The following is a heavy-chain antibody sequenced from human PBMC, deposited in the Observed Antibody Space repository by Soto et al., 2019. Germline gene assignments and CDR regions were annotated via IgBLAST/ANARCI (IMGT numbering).Heavy chain of an antibody. J-gene: IGHJ4*02. CDR1: GGSISSSDYY. V-gene: IGHV4-31*03. CDR3: SREGYYNNSSGRIDY. D-gene: IGHD3-22*01. Sequence: QVQLQESGPGLVKPSQTLSLSCTVSGGSISSSDYYWSWIRQHPGKGLEWIGYISYSGSTYYTPSLRSRVAISVDTSKNQFSLRLSSVTAADTAVYYCSREGYYNNSSGRIDYWGRGTLVTVSS. CDR2: ISYSGST.